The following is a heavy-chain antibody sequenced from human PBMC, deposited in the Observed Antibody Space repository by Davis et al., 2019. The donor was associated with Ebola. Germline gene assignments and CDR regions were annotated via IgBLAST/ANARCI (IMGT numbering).Heavy chain of an antibody. CDR1: GFTFSNYA. V-gene: IGHV3-74*01. CDR3: ARDQDGPGPTVDY. J-gene: IGHJ4*02. Sequence: HTGGSLRLSCAASGFTFSNYAMGWVRQAPGKGLVWVSRINNDGSGTSYADSVKGRFTISRDNAKNTLYLQMNSLRVEDTAVYYCARDQDGPGPTVDYWGQGALVTVSS. D-gene: IGHD1-7*01. CDR2: INNDGSGT.